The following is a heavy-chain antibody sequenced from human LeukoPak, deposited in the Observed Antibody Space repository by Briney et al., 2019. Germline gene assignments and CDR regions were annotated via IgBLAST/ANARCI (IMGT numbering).Heavy chain of an antibody. CDR3: ARGPYYYGSATFDY. J-gene: IGHJ4*02. CDR2: INHSGST. V-gene: IGHV4-39*07. D-gene: IGHD3-10*01. Sequence: SETLSLTCTVSGGSISSGGYYWSWIRQPPGKGLEWIGEINHSGSTNYNPSLKSRVTISVDTSKNQFSLKLSSVTAADTAVYYCARGPYYYGSATFDYWGQGTLVTVSS. CDR1: GGSISSGGYY.